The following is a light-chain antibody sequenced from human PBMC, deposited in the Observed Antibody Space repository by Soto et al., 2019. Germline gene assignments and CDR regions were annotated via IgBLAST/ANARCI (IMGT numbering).Light chain of an antibody. Sequence: DIQMTQSPSSLSASVGARVTITCRASQSISTYLNWYQQKPGKAPKLLIYDASRLQSGVPSRFSGSGSGTDFTLTISSLQPEDFATYYCQQYNSYSYTFGQGTRLEIK. CDR2: DAS. CDR1: QSISTY. J-gene: IGKJ5*01. V-gene: IGKV1-39*01. CDR3: QQYNSYSYT.